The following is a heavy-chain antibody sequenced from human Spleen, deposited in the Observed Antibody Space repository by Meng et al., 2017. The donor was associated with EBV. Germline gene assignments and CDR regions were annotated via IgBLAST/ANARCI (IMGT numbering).Heavy chain of an antibody. CDR3: AKETTSYDYVWGRYRPSYFDS. D-gene: IGHD3-16*02. CDR2: FSGSSDIS. CDR1: GFTVSSSA. J-gene: IGHJ4*02. V-gene: IGHV3-23*01. Sequence: EVQVLESGGALIQSGGSLRLSCVASGFTVSSSAMSWVRQVPGKGLEWVSGFSGSSDISYYADSVKGRFTISRDNFKNTLSLQMISLRAEDTALYYCAKETTSYDYVWGRYRPSYFDSWGQGTLVTVSS.